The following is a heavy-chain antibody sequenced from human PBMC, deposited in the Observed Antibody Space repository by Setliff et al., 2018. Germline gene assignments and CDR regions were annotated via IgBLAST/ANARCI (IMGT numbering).Heavy chain of an antibody. J-gene: IGHJ5*02. D-gene: IGHD3-22*01. CDR1: GFIFRSYA. CDR2: ISSDGANK. CDR3: ARGGYDYDSPCFDP. V-gene: IGHV3-30*04. Sequence: PGGSLRLSCAASGFIFRSYAMHWVRQAPGKGLEWVVVISSDGANKYYADSVKGRFTISRDNSRNTLYLQMNSLRAEDTAVYFCARGGYDYDSPCFDPWGQGTLVTVSS.